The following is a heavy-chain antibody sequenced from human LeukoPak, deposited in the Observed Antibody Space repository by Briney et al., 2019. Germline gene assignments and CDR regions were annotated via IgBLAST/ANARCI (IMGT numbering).Heavy chain of an antibody. D-gene: IGHD6-19*01. CDR3: ARESATSGWLFDY. V-gene: IGHV3-64*01. CDR1: GFTFSTYA. J-gene: IGHJ4*02. Sequence: GGSLRLSCAASGFTFSTYAMHWVRQAPGKGLEYVSAISNHGGSTYYANSVKGRFIISRDNSKNTLYLQMGSLRAEDMAVYCCARESATSGWLFDYWGQGTLVTVSS. CDR2: ISNHGGST.